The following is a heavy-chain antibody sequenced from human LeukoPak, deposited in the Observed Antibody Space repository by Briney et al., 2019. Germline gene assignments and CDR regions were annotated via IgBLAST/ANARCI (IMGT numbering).Heavy chain of an antibody. V-gene: IGHV3-21*01. CDR1: GFTFSSYS. J-gene: IGHJ4*02. D-gene: IGHD6-6*01. Sequence: GGSLRLSCAASGFTFSSYSMNWVRQAPGKGLEWVSSITSSSSHIYYADSVKGRFTISRDNAKNSLYLQMNSLRAEDTAVYYCARDKRLGFDYWGQGTLVTVSS. CDR2: ITSSSSHI. CDR3: ARDKRLGFDY.